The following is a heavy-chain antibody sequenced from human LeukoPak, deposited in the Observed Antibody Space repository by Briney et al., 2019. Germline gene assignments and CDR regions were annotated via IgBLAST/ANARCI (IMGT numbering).Heavy chain of an antibody. V-gene: IGHV3-21*04. CDR1: GFTFSSYS. Sequence: PGGSLRLSCAASGFTFSSYSMNWVRQAPGKGLEWVSSISSSSSYIYYADSVKGRFTISRDNAKNSLYLQMNSLRAEDTAVYYCAKKTGVATTVAFFDYWGQGTLVTVSS. CDR2: ISSSSSYI. J-gene: IGHJ4*02. CDR3: AKKTGVATTVAFFDY. D-gene: IGHD5-12*01.